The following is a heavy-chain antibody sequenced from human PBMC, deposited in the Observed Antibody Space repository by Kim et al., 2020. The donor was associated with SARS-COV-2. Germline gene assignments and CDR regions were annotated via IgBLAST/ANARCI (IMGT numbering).Heavy chain of an antibody. V-gene: IGHV3-48*04. Sequence: GGSLRLSCAASGFTFSSYSMNWVRQAPGKGLEWVSYISSSSSTINYADSVKGRFTISRDNAKNSLYLQMNSLRAEDTAVYYCARENYYDSSGYYYDAFDIWGQGTMVTVSS. CDR2: ISSSSSTI. CDR3: ARENYYDSSGYYYDAFDI. J-gene: IGHJ3*02. CDR1: GFTFSSYS. D-gene: IGHD3-22*01.